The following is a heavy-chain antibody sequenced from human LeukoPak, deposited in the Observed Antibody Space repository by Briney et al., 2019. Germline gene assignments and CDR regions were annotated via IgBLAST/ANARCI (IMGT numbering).Heavy chain of an antibody. CDR1: GFTFSSYA. Sequence: GGSLRLSCAASGFTFSSYAMHWVRQAPGKGLEWVAVISYDGSNKYYADSVKGRFTISRDNSKNALYLQMNSLRAEDTAVYYCAKNGSGSFDYWGQGTLVTVSS. J-gene: IGHJ4*02. CDR3: AKNGSGSFDY. CDR2: ISYDGSNK. D-gene: IGHD3-10*01. V-gene: IGHV3-30-3*02.